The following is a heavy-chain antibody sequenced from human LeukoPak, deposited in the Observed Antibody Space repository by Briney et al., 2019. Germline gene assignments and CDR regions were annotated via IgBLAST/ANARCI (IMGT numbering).Heavy chain of an antibody. CDR2: ISSSSSYI. V-gene: IGHV3-21*01. D-gene: IGHD3-10*01. CDR3: ARWDSYYSGSGSYYNTLSDY. CDR1: GFTFSSYE. Sequence: GGSLRLFCAASGFTFSSYEMNWVRQAPGKGLEWVSSISSSSSYIYYADSVKGRFTISRDNAKNSLYLQMNSLRAEDTAVYYCARWDSYYSGSGSYYNTLSDYWGQGTLVTVSS. J-gene: IGHJ4*02.